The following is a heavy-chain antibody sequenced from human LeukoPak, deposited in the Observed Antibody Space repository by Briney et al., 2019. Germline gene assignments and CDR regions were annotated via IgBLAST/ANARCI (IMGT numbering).Heavy chain of an antibody. D-gene: IGHD1-14*01. Sequence: PSEALSLTCTVSGGSISSSSYYWGWIRQPPGKGLEWVSVIYTGGTTYYADSVKGRFTFSRDNSKNTLYLQMNSLRAEDTAVYYCARGFNRGFDPWGQGTLVTVSS. CDR3: ARGFNRGFDP. V-gene: IGHV3-53*01. CDR2: IYTGGTT. CDR1: GGSISSSSYY. J-gene: IGHJ5*02.